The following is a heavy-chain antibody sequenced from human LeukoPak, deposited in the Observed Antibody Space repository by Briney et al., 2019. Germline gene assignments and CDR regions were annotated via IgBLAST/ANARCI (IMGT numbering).Heavy chain of an antibody. CDR2: IIPIFGIA. CDR1: GGTFSSDA. CDR3: ARDGHTAMVLPLPLNY. J-gene: IGHJ4*02. V-gene: IGHV1-69*17. D-gene: IGHD5-18*01. Sequence: SVKVSCKASGGTFSSDAISCVRQAPGQGLEWMGGIIPIFGIANYAQKFQGRVTITADKSTSTAYMELSSLRSEDTAVYYCARDGHTAMVLPLPLNYWGQGTLVTVSS.